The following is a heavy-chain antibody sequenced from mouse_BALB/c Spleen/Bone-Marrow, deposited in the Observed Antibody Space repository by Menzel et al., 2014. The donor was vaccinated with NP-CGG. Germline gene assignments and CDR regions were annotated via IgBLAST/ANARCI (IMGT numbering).Heavy chain of an antibody. J-gene: IGHJ1*01. D-gene: IGHD1-2*01. CDR3: ARPVRLGYFDV. V-gene: IGHV2-9*02. CDR1: GFSLTNYG. CDR2: IWAGGST. Sequence: VKLVESGPGLVAPSQSLSITCTVSGFSLTNYGVHWVRQPPGKGLEWLGVIWAGGSTNYNSALMSRLSISKDNSKSQVFLKMNSLQTDDTAMYSCARPVRLGYFDVWGAGTTVTVSS.